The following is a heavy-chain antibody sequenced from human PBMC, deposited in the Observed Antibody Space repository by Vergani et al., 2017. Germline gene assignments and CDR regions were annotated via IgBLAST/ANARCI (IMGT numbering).Heavy chain of an antibody. CDR2: IYYSGST. V-gene: IGHV4-59*01. J-gene: IGHJ4*02. Sequence: QVQLQESGPGLVKPSETLSLTCTVSGGSISSYYWSWIRQPPGEGLEWIGYIYYSGSTNYNPSLKSRVTISVDTSKNQFSLKLSSVTAADTAVYYCAREVIAAAAPHFDYWGQGTLVTVSS. CDR1: GGSISSYY. CDR3: AREVIAAAAPHFDY. D-gene: IGHD6-13*01.